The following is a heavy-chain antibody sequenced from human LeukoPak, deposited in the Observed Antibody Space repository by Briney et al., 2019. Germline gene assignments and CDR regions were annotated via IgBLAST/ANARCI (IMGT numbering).Heavy chain of an antibody. D-gene: IGHD6-13*01. J-gene: IGHJ5*02. CDR3: ARDVWQQLVGGDWFDP. Sequence: ASVKVSCKASGYTFTGYYMHWVRQAPGQGLEWMGWINPNSGGTNYAQKFQGRVTMTRDTSISTAYMELGRLRSDDTAVYYCARDVWQQLVGGDWFDPWGQGTLVTVSS. CDR1: GYTFTGYY. V-gene: IGHV1-2*02. CDR2: INPNSGGT.